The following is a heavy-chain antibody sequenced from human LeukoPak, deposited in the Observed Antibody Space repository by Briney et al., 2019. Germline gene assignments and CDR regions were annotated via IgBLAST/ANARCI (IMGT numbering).Heavy chain of an antibody. V-gene: IGHV1-8*02. CDR2: MNPNDGSA. CDR3: ARGTRFNWNDPLDY. J-gene: IGHJ4*02. D-gene: IGHD1-20*01. CDR1: GYTFRDYD. Sequence: ASVKVSCKASGYTFRDYDINWVRQAAGQGLEWMGWMNPNDGSADYAQNFQGRVTPTRDTSTSTAYMELRTLRPDDTAVYYCARGTRFNWNDPLDYWGLGTLLTVSS.